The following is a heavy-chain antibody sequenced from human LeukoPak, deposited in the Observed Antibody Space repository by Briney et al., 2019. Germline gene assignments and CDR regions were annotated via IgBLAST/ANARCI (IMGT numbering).Heavy chain of an antibody. J-gene: IGHJ4*02. CDR2: IYYSGST. D-gene: IGHD4-4*01. CDR1: GGSISSYY. Sequence: SETLSLTCSVSGGSISSYYWSWIRRPPGKGLEWIGYIYYSGSTNYNPSLKSRVTISVDTSKNQFSLKLSSVTAADTAVYYCATSPSNGGYWGQGTLVTVSS. CDR3: ATSPSNGGY. V-gene: IGHV4-59*01.